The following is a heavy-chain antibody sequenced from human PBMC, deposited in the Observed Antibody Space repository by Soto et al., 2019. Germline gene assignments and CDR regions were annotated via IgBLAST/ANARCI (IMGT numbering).Heavy chain of an antibody. CDR1: GGALSSCA. CDR3: ARGSDHIRYDSSGYPDY. J-gene: IGHJ4*02. D-gene: IGHD3-22*01. CDR2: IIPIFGTE. V-gene: IGHV1-69*01. Sequence: ASVKVCCKASGGALSSCAICWVRQAPGQGFEWIGGIIPIFGTENYAQKFQGRVTITADESTSTAYMELSSLRSEDTAVYYCARGSDHIRYDSSGYPDYWGQGTLVTVSS.